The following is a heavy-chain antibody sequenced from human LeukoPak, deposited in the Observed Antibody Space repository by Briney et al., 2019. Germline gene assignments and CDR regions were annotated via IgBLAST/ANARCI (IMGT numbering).Heavy chain of an antibody. CDR1: GGSISSYY. J-gene: IGHJ4*02. Sequence: SETLSLTCTVSGGSISSYYWSWLRQPPGKGLEWIGYIYYSGSTNYNPSLKSRVTISVDTSKNQFSLNLSSVTAADTAVYYCARGRGFSYGATTGFDYWGQGTLVTASS. CDR3: ARGRGFSYGATTGFDY. D-gene: IGHD5-18*01. CDR2: IYYSGST. V-gene: IGHV4-59*01.